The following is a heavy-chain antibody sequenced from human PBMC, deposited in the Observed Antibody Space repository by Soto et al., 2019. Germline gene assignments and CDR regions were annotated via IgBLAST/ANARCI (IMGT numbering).Heavy chain of an antibody. D-gene: IGHD2-15*01. J-gene: IGHJ4*02. Sequence: LSCAASGFTFSSYAMSWVRQAPGKGLEWVSAISGSGGSTYYADSVKGRFTISRDNSKNTLYLQMNSLRAEDTAVYYCAKDLRYFCSGGSCYENDYWGQGTLVTVSS. CDR2: ISGSGGST. V-gene: IGHV3-23*01. CDR3: AKDLRYFCSGGSCYENDY. CDR1: GFTFSSYA.